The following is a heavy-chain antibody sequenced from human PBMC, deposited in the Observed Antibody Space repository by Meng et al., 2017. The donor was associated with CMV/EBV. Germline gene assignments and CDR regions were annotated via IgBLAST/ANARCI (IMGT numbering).Heavy chain of an antibody. CDR1: GYTFTGYY. J-gene: IGHJ4*02. CDR2: INPNSGGT. V-gene: IGHV1-2*02. CDR3: ARDESWEDFGVVIPLGY. D-gene: IGHD3-3*01. Sequence: ASVKVSCKASGYTFTGYYMHWVRQAPGQGLEWMGWINPNSGGTNYAQKFQGRVTMTRDTSISTAYMELSRLRSDDTAVYYCARDESWEDFGVVIPLGYWGQGTLVTVSS.